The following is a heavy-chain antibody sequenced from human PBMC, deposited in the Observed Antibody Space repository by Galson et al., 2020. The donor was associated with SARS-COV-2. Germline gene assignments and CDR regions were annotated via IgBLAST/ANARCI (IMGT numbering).Heavy chain of an antibody. J-gene: IGHJ4*02. Sequence: TLRLSCAASGFTLSHYAMHWVRQAPGRGLEWVAGISYDGTRKYYADSVKVRFIISRDNSQNTIFLEMDSLRADDTAVYYCAREYCDTTNCHYFEYWGQGTLVTVSS. V-gene: IGHV3-30-3*01. CDR3: AREYCDTTNCHYFEY. CDR1: GFTLSHYA. D-gene: IGHD2-2*01. CDR2: ISYDGTRK.